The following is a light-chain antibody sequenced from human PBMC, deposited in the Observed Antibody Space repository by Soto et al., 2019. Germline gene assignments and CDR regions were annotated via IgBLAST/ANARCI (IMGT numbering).Light chain of an antibody. V-gene: IGKV1-5*01. Sequence: DIQMTQSPSTLSASVGDRVTITCRASQSISSWLAWNQQKPGKAPKLLIYDASSLESGVPSRFSGSGSGTEFTLTISSLQPDDFATYYCQQYNSYSLTFGQGTKVDIK. CDR3: QQYNSYSLT. J-gene: IGKJ1*01. CDR1: QSISSW. CDR2: DAS.